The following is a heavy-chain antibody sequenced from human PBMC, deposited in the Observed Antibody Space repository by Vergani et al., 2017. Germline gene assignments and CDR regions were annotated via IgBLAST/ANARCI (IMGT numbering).Heavy chain of an antibody. V-gene: IGHV3-23*01. D-gene: IGHD2/OR15-2a*01. J-gene: IGHJ4*01. Sequence: EVHLLESGGGLVQSGGSLRLSCAASGFTFSNSAVSWVRQAPWRGLAGVSSISGPGLSTYYADSVKGRFSISRDNSKNTVFLQMNSLRAEDTAIYYCVKEKIDLGSYFFDSWGHGILVTVSS. CDR1: GFTFSNSA. CDR2: ISGPGLST. CDR3: VKEKIDLGSYFFDS.